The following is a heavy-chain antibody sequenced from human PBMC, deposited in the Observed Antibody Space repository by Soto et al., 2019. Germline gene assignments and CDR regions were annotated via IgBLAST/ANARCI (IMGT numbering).Heavy chain of an antibody. CDR2: IYYSGST. J-gene: IGHJ4*02. CDR1: GGSISSYY. Sequence: QVQLQESGPGLVKPSETLSLTCTVSGGSISSYYWSWIRQPPGKGLAWIGYIYYSGSTNYNPSLRSRVTISVDTSKNQFSLKLSSVTAADTAVYYCARGGTGDSGYDLGKFDYWGQGTLVTVSS. CDR3: ARGGTGDSGYDLGKFDY. V-gene: IGHV4-59*01. D-gene: IGHD5-12*01.